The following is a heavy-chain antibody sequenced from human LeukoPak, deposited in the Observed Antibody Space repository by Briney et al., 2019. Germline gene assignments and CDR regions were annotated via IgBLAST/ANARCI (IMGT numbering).Heavy chain of an antibody. J-gene: IGHJ3*01. CDR2: IYYSGST. CDR3: ARGSKADRNDAFDC. V-gene: IGHV4-59*01. Sequence: SETLSLTCTVSGGSISSYYWSWIRQPPGKGLEWVGYIYYSGSTNYNPSLKSRVTISVDTSENQFSLKLSSVTAADTAVYYCARGSKADRNDAFDCWGQGTMVTVSS. D-gene: IGHD6-6*01. CDR1: GGSISSYY.